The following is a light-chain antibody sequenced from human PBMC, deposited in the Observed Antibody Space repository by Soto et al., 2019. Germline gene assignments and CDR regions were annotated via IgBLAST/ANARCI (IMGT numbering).Light chain of an antibody. CDR2: SAS. V-gene: IGKV1-9*01. CDR3: QQLNSFPPL. Sequence: DIRLTQSPSFLSASAGDKVTITCRASQGISCSLAWYQQKPGKAPNLLIYSASTLQSGVPSRFSGSGSGTEFTLTISSLQPEDCATYYCQQLNSFPPLFGGGTKVEIK. CDR1: QGISCS. J-gene: IGKJ4*01.